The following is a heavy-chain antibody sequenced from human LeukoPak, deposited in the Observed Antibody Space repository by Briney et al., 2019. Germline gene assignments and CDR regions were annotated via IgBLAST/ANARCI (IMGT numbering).Heavy chain of an antibody. D-gene: IGHD3-10*01. CDR2: IWYDGSNK. V-gene: IGHV3-33*01. CDR3: ARYLYGSGSYYKILDY. Sequence: GGSLRLSCAASGFTFSSYGMHWVRQAPGKGLEWVAVIWYDGSNKYYADSVKGRFTISRDNSKNTLYLQMNSLRAEDTAVYYCARYLYGSGSYYKILDYWGQGTLVTVSS. J-gene: IGHJ4*02. CDR1: GFTFSSYG.